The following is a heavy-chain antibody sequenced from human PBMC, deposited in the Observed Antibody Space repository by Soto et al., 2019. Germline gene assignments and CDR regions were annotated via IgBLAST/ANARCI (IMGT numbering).Heavy chain of an antibody. J-gene: IGHJ4*02. CDR2: ISGTGRST. V-gene: IGHV3-23*01. CDR1: GFTFSNCA. Sequence: GGSLRLSCEASGFTFSNCAMSWVRQAPGKGLEWVSGISGTGRSTFYADSVNDRFTISRDNSKNTLFLQMSSLRAEDTALYYCAKQRAGYGSGSDTFYFDFWGQGTLVTVSS. CDR3: AKQRAGYGSGSDTFYFDF. D-gene: IGHD3-10*01.